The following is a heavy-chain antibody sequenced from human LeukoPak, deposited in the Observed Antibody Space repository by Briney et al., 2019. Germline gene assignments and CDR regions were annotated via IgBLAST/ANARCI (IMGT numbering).Heavy chain of an antibody. CDR3: AKAKGHYDFWSGYPEFDP. V-gene: IGHV3-23*01. D-gene: IGHD3-3*01. CDR2: ISGSGGST. Sequence: GGSLRLSCAASGFTFSSYAMHWVRQAPGKGLEWVSAISGSGGSTYYADSVKGRFTISRDNSKNTLYLQMNSLRAEDTAIYYCAKAKGHYDFWSGYPEFDPWGQGTLVTVSS. CDR1: GFTFSSYA. J-gene: IGHJ5*02.